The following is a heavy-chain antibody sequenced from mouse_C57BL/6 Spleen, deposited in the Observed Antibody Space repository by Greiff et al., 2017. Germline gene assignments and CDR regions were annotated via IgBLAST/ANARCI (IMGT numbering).Heavy chain of an antibody. CDR3: ARSLDCSGYRFAY. D-gene: IGHD3-2*02. CDR1: GYTFTSYW. Sequence: QVQLQQPGAELVKPGASVKMSCKASGYTFTSYWITWVKQRPGQGLEWIGDIYPGSGSTNYNEKFKSKATLTVDTSSSTAYMQLSSLTSEDSAVXYCARSLDCSGYRFAYWGQGTLVTVSA. J-gene: IGHJ3*01. V-gene: IGHV1-55*01. CDR2: IYPGSGST.